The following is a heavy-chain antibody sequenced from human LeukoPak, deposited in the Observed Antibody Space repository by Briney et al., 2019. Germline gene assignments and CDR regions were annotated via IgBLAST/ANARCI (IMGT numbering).Heavy chain of an antibody. V-gene: IGHV4-59*01. CDR2: IYYSGST. D-gene: IGHD6-13*01. CDR1: GGSISSYY. Sequence: TSETLSLTCAVYGGSISSYYWSWIRQPPGKGLEWIGYIYYSGSTNYNPSLKSRVTISVDTSNNQFSLKLSSVTAADTAVYYCARVARRPYSSSWSSYYYYYYMDVWGKGTTVTVSS. J-gene: IGHJ6*03. CDR3: ARVARRPYSSSWSSYYYYYYMDV.